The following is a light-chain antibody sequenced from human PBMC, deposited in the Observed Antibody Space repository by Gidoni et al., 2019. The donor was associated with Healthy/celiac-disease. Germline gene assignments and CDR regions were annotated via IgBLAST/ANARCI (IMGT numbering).Light chain of an antibody. CDR3: KQYNNWPYT. J-gene: IGKJ2*01. Sequence: ILLTQPPATLSVSPGERATLSCRASQSVSSNLAWYQQKPGQAPRLLISGASTRATGIPARFGGSGSGTEFTLTISSLQSEDFAVYYSKQYNNWPYTFGQGTKLEIK. CDR2: GAS. V-gene: IGKV3-15*01. CDR1: QSVSSN.